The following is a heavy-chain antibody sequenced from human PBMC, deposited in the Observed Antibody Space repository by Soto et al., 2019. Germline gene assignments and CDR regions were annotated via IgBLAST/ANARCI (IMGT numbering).Heavy chain of an antibody. CDR1: GYTFTSYD. Sequence: QVQLVQSGAEVKKPGASVKVSCKASGYTFTSYDINWVRQATGQGLEWMGWMNPNSGNTGYAQKFQGRVTMTRNTSISTAYMELSSLRSEDTAVYYCARVRYYDFWSGYYIPESNWFDPWGQGTLVTVSS. CDR3: ARVRYYDFWSGYYIPESNWFDP. D-gene: IGHD3-3*01. J-gene: IGHJ5*02. CDR2: MNPNSGNT. V-gene: IGHV1-8*01.